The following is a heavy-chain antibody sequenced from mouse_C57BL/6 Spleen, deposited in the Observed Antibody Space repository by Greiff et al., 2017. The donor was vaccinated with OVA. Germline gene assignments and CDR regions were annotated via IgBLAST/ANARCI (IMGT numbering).Heavy chain of an antibody. J-gene: IGHJ2*01. D-gene: IGHD4-1*01. CDR2: IYPGDGDT. CDR1: GYAFSSSW. CDR3: ASQTGTDYFDY. Sequence: VHLVESGPELVKPGASVKISCKASGYAFSSSWMNWVKQRPGKGLEWIGRIYPGDGDTNYNGKFKGKATLTADKSSSTSYMQLSSLTSEDSAVYFCASQTGTDYFDYWGQGTTLTVSS. V-gene: IGHV1-82*01.